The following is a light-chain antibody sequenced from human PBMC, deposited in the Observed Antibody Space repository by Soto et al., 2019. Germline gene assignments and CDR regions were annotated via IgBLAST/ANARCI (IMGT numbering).Light chain of an antibody. Sequence: QCSLTQPASVSGSRGQSITISCTGTSSDVGGYNYVSWYQLHPGKAPKLILYEVTNRPSGVSDRFSGSKSGNTTSLTISGLQAEDEADYYCRSYTSSTAYVFGTGTKVTVL. CDR3: RSYTSSTAYV. CDR2: EVT. J-gene: IGLJ1*01. V-gene: IGLV2-14*01. CDR1: SSDVGGYNY.